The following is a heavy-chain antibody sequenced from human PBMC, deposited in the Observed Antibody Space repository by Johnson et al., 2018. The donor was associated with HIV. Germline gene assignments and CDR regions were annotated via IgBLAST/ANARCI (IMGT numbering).Heavy chain of an antibody. CDR2: IFSVGDV. D-gene: IGHD2-2*01. CDR1: GITVNTNY. CDR3: ARDRKYQLLLKLSSADAFDI. J-gene: IGHJ3*02. V-gene: IGHV3-66*02. Sequence: VQLVESGGGLVQSGGSLRLSCAASGITVNTNYMSWVRRAPGKGLEWVSVIFSVGDVYYADSVKGRFTISRDNSKNMVYLQMNSLRPEDTAVYYCARDRKYQLLLKLSSADAFDIWGQGTMVTVSS.